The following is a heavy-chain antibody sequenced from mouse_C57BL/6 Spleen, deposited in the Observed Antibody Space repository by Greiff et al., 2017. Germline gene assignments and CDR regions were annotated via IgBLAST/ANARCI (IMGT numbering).Heavy chain of an antibody. D-gene: IGHD3-2*02. CDR2: IYSGSGST. J-gene: IGHJ4*01. V-gene: IGHV1-55*01. CDR1: GYTFTSYW. Sequence: QVQLQQPGAELVKPGASVKMSCKASGYTFTSYWITWVKQRPGQGLEWIGDIYSGSGSTNYNEKFKSKATLSVDTSYSTAYMQLSRLTSEDSAVYCCARSDSSGYGYAFGYWGQGTSVTVSS. CDR3: ARSDSSGYGYAFGY.